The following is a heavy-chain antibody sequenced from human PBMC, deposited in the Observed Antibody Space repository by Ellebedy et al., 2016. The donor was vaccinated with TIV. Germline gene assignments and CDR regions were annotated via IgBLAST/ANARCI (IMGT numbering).Heavy chain of an antibody. CDR3: ARAHSSGRHFDY. J-gene: IGHJ4*02. D-gene: IGHD3-22*01. CDR1: GRSISSGGYY. V-gene: IGHV4-31*03. Sequence: LRLSCTVSGRSISSGGYYWRWIRQHPGKGLEWIGYIYYSGSTYYNPSLKSRVTISVNTSKNQFSLKLSSVTAADTAVYYCARAHSSGRHFDYWGQGTLVTVSS. CDR2: IYYSGST.